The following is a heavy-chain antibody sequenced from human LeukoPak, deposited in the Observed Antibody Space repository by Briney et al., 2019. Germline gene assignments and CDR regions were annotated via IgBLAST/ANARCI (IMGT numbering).Heavy chain of an antibody. J-gene: IGHJ4*02. CDR3: AKDLGRYRNNFFDY. CDR2: ISGSGGGT. V-gene: IGHV3-23*01. D-gene: IGHD1-26*01. CDR1: GFTFSSIA. Sequence: GGSLRLSCAASGFTFSSIAMSWARQAPDKGLEWVSTISGSGGGTYYADSVKGRSTISRDDSKNTLYLQMNSLRADDTAVYYCAKDLGRYRNNFFDYWGQGNLVTVSS.